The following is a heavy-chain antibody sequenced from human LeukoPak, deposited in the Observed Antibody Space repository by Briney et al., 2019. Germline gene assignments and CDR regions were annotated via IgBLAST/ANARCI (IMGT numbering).Heavy chain of an antibody. CDR3: ARVYDSSGYYLPPFDY. Sequence: PGGSLRLSCAASGFTFSSYSMNWVRQAPGKGLEWVSSISSSSSYIYYADSVKGRFTISRVNAKNSLYLQMNSLRAEDTAVYYCARVYDSSGYYLPPFDYWGQGTLVTVSS. CDR2: ISSSSSYI. CDR1: GFTFSSYS. D-gene: IGHD3-22*01. V-gene: IGHV3-21*01. J-gene: IGHJ4*02.